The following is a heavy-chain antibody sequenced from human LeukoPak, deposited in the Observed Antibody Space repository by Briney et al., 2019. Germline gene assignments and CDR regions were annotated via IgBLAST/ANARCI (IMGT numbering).Heavy chain of an antibody. D-gene: IGHD3-10*01. CDR1: GGSISSYY. V-gene: IGHV4-59*01. CDR3: ATLLWFGEGGNAFDI. Sequence: PSETLSLTCTVSGGSISSYYWSWIRQPPGKGLEWIGYIYYSGSTNYNPSLKSRVTISVDTSKNQFSLKLSSVTAADTAVYYCATLLWFGEGGNAFDIWGQGTMVTVSS. CDR2: IYYSGST. J-gene: IGHJ3*02.